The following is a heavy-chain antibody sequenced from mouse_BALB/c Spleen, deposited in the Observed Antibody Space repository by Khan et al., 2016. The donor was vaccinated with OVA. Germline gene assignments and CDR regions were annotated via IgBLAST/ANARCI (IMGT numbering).Heavy chain of an antibody. Sequence: VQLQESGPGLVKPSPSLSLTCTATGYSITSDYAWYWIRRFPGNKLGFVGYISYSGNTNYNPTLKSKISITRDTSTNTFFLQLNTVTTEGTATYDCARSIMANWGQGTTLTVSS. V-gene: IGHV3-2*02. CDR3: ARSIMAN. CDR1: GYSITSDYA. CDR2: ISYSGNT. J-gene: IGHJ2*01.